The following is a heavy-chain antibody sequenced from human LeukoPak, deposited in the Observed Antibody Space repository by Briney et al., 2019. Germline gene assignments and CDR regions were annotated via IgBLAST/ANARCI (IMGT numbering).Heavy chain of an antibody. Sequence: SETLSLTCAVYGGSFSGYYWSWIRQPPGKGLEWIGEINHSGSTNHNPSLKSRVTISVDTSKNQFSLKLSSVTAADTAVYYCARGPLVQSSPEFDPWGQGTLVTVSS. CDR1: GGSFSGYY. D-gene: IGHD6-13*01. J-gene: IGHJ5*02. CDR3: ARGPLVQSSPEFDP. CDR2: INHSGST. V-gene: IGHV4-34*01.